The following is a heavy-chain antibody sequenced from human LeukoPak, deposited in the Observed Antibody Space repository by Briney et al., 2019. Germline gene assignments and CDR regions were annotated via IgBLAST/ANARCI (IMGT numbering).Heavy chain of an antibody. CDR3: AREETYYDFWSGSKTEFDY. J-gene: IGHJ4*02. CDR1: GFTFSSYG. D-gene: IGHD3-3*01. Sequence: SGGSLRLSCAASGFTFSSYGMHWVRQAPGKGLEWVAFIRYDGSNKYYADSVKGRFTISRDNSKNTLYLQMNSLRAEDTAVYYCAREETYYDFWSGSKTEFDYWGQGTLVTVSS. V-gene: IGHV3-30*02. CDR2: IRYDGSNK.